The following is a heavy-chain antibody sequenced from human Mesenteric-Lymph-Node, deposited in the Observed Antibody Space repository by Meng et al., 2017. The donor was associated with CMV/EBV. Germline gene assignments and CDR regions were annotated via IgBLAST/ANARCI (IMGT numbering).Heavy chain of an antibody. CDR1: GFTFSSYS. J-gene: IGHJ1*01. CDR2: ISSSSSYI. Sequence: GGSLRLSCAASGFTFSSYSMNWVRQAPGKGLEWVSSISSSSSYIYYADSVKGRFTISRDNAKNSLYLQMNSLRVEDTAVYYCARSGSYLAEYFQHWGQGTLVTVSS. V-gene: IGHV3-21*01. D-gene: IGHD1-26*01. CDR3: ARSGSYLAEYFQH.